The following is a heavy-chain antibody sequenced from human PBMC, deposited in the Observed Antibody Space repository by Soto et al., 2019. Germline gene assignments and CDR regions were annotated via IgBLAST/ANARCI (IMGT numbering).Heavy chain of an antibody. CDR3: ARTTRDRITIFGVVIMRALDY. CDR1: GYTFTSYD. CDR2: MNPNSGNT. D-gene: IGHD3-3*01. Sequence: GASVKVSCKASGYTFTSYDINWVRQATGQGLEWMGWMNPNSGNTGYAQKFQGRVTMTRNTSISTAYMELSSLRSEDTAVYYCARTTRDRITIFGVVIMRALDYWGQGTLVTVSS. V-gene: IGHV1-8*01. J-gene: IGHJ4*02.